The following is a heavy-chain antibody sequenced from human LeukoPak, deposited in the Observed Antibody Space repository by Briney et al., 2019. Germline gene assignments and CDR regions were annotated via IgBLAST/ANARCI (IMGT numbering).Heavy chain of an antibody. CDR3: ARDVDYVWGSYPQGPFDY. CDR1: GFTFSSYW. CDR2: ISSSSSYI. D-gene: IGHD3-16*02. V-gene: IGHV3-21*01. Sequence: PGGSLRLSCAASGFTFSSYWMNWVRQAPGKGLEWVSSISSSSSYIYYADSVKGRFTISRDNAKNSLYLQMNSLRAEDTAVYYCARDVDYVWGSYPQGPFDYWGQGTLVTVSS. J-gene: IGHJ4*02.